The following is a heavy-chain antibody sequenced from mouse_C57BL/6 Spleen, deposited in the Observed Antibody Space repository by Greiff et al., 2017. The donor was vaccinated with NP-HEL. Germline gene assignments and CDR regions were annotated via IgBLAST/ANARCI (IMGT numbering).Heavy chain of an antibody. CDR3: AREEANWGYFDY. J-gene: IGHJ2*01. Sequence: ESGPGLVKPSQSLSLTCSVTGYSITSGYYWNWIRQFPGNKLEWMGYISYDGSNNYNPSLKNRISITRDTSKNQFFLKLNSVTTEDTATYYCAREEANWGYFDYWGQGTTLTVSS. CDR1: GYSITSGYY. D-gene: IGHD4-1*01. CDR2: ISYDGSN. V-gene: IGHV3-6*01.